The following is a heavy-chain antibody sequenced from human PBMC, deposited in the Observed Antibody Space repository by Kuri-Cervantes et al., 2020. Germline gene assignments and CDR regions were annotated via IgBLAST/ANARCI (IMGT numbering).Heavy chain of an antibody. CDR1: GFTFSDYY. CDR2: ISSSGSTI. V-gene: IGHV3-11*01. Sequence: GESLKISCAASGFTFSDYYMSWIRQAPGKGLEWVSYISSSGSTIYYADSVKGRFTISRDNAKNSLYLQMNSLRAEDTAVYYCATDLRYCSGGTCYGILDCWGQGTLVTVSS. CDR3: ATDLRYCSGGTCYGILDC. J-gene: IGHJ4*02. D-gene: IGHD2-15*01.